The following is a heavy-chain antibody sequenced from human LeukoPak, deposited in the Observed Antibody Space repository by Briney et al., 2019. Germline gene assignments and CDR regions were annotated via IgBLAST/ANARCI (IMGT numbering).Heavy chain of an antibody. Sequence: SETLSLTCTVSGGSISSYYWSWIRRPPGKGLEWIGYIYYSGSTNYNPSLKSRVTISVDTSKNQFSLKLSSVTAADTAVYYCAGSYYDFWSGYSSFDYWGQGTLVTVSS. D-gene: IGHD3-3*01. CDR1: GGSISSYY. J-gene: IGHJ4*02. CDR2: IYYSGST. CDR3: AGSYYDFWSGYSSFDY. V-gene: IGHV4-59*08.